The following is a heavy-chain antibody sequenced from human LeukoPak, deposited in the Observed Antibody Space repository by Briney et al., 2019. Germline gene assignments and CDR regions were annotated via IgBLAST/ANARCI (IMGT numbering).Heavy chain of an antibody. D-gene: IGHD4-17*01. CDR1: GGSISSYY. CDR2: IYYSGST. Sequence: PSETLSLTCTVSGGSISSYYWSWIRQPPGKGLEWIGYIYYSGSTNYNPSLKSRVTISVDTSKNQFSLKLSSVTAADTAVYYCARHTVYGDDGTDYWGQGTLVTVSS. J-gene: IGHJ4*02. CDR3: ARHTVYGDDGTDY. V-gene: IGHV4-59*08.